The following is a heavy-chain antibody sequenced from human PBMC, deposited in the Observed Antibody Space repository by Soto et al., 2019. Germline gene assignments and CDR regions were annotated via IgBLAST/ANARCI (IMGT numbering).Heavy chain of an antibody. Sequence: EVQLVESGGGLVKPGGSLRLSCAASGFTFSNGWMSWVRQAPGKGLEWVGGFKTKIAGGTKDYSGPVKGRFTISIDDSKDTLYLQMNSLKTEDTAVYYCATASTQTFCDGGTCYSIQTKIPHSWGQGTLVSVSS. CDR3: ATASTQTFCDGGTCYSIQTKIPHS. V-gene: IGHV3-15*01. D-gene: IGHD2-15*01. CDR2: FKTKIAGGTK. J-gene: IGHJ4*02. CDR1: GFTFSNGW.